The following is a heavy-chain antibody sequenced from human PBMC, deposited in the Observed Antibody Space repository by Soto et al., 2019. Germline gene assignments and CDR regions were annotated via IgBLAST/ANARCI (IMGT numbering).Heavy chain of an antibody. D-gene: IGHD1-26*01. CDR3: ARGEQYSGRIFDY. V-gene: IGHV6-1*01. CDR2: TYYRSKWYY. J-gene: IGHJ4*01. Sequence: SQTLSLTCAMTGDSVSSNSADWSWVRQSPSRGLEWLGRTYYRSKWYYEYAVSVRGRITINPDTSKNQYSLQLNSVTPEDTAVYFCARGEQYSGRIFDYWGQGTLVTVSS. CDR1: GDSVSSNSAD.